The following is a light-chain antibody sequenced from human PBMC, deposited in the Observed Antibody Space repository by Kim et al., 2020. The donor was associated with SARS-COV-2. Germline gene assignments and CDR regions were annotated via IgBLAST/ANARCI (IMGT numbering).Light chain of an antibody. CDR1: QSDTSTY. Sequence: LYPGERATLSCRASQSDTSTYLAWFQQKPGQAPRLLIYGASSRATAIPDRFTGSGSGTDFTLTISRLEPEDFAVYYCQQYSTSPYTFGQGTKLEI. J-gene: IGKJ2*01. V-gene: IGKV3-20*01. CDR3: QQYSTSPYT. CDR2: GAS.